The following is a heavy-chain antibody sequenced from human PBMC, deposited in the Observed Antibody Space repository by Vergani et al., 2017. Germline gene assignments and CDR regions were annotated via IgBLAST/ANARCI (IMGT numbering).Heavy chain of an antibody. CDR3: ARARKCRFGVVWENWFDP. J-gene: IGHJ5*02. CDR2: MNGDGDTI. V-gene: IGHV3-74*01. CDR1: GFTFNEYW. Sequence: EVELVESGGGLVQPGGSLRLSCAASGFTFNEYWMHWARHVPGKGLVWVSGMNGDGDTISYADSVKGRFTISRDNAKNTLFLQMNSLRAEDTAVYYCARARKCRFGVVWENWFDPWGQGTLVTVSS. D-gene: IGHD3-3*01.